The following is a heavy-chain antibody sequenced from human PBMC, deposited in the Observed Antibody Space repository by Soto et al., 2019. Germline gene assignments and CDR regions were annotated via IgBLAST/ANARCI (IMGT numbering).Heavy chain of an antibody. Sequence: GGSLRFSCAASGFTFSSYAMSWVRQAPGKGLEWVSAISGSGGSTYYADSVKGRFTISRDNSKNTLYLQMNSLRAEDTAVYYCAKDSIAAPYYYYYGMDVWGQGTTVTVSS. V-gene: IGHV3-23*01. CDR3: AKDSIAAPYYYYYGMDV. J-gene: IGHJ6*02. D-gene: IGHD6-6*01. CDR2: ISGSGGST. CDR1: GFTFSSYA.